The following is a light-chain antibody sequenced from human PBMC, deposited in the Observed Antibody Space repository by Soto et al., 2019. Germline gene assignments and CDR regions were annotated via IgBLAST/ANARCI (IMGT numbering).Light chain of an antibody. CDR1: SSDVGGYNY. CDR3: FSFTTASTEA. CDR2: EDS. V-gene: IGLV2-14*01. J-gene: IGLJ1*01. Sequence: SVLTQPAPVSGSPGQAITISYTGTSSDVGGYNYVSWYPQHPGKTPKLKIYEDSNRAPGVSNRFSGSKSVHTAYLTISGLPVADEAEYFCFSFTTASTEAFGTGTKVAVL.